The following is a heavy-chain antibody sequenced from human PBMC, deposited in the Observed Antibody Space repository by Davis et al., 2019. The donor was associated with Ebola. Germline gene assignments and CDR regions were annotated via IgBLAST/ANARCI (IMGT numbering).Heavy chain of an antibody. Sequence: SETLSLTCTVPGGSISSYYWSWIRQPPGKGLEWIGYIYYSGSTNYNPSLKSRVTISVDTSKNQFSLKLSSVTAADTAVYYCARGPDYYYGMDVWGQGTTVTVSS. CDR2: IYYSGST. CDR1: GGSISSYY. CDR3: ARGPDYYYGMDV. V-gene: IGHV4-59*01. J-gene: IGHJ6*02.